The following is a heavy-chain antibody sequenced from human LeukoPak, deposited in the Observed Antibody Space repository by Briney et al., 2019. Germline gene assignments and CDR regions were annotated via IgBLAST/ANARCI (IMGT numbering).Heavy chain of an antibody. D-gene: IGHD5-18*01. Sequence: SETLSLTCAVYGGSFSGYYWSWIRQPPGKGLEWIGENNHSGSTNYNPSLKSRVTISVDTSKNQFSLKLSSVTAADTAVYYCARVGRNYGYSYGYVGYYFDYWGQGTLVTVSS. CDR1: GGSFSGYY. J-gene: IGHJ4*02. CDR2: NNHSGST. CDR3: ARVGRNYGYSYGYVGYYFDY. V-gene: IGHV4-34*01.